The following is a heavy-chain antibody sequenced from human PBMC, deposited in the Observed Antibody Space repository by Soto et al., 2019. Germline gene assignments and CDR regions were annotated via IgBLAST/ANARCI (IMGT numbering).Heavy chain of an antibody. CDR3: ARQDTSGYAFDY. J-gene: IGHJ4*02. Sequence: PSETLSLTCTVSGGSISSSSYYWGWIRQSPGKGPEWIGYISYSGSTNYNPSLKSRVTISVDTSKNQFSLKLSSVTAADTAVYYCARQDTSGYAFDYWGQGTLVTVSS. CDR1: GGSISSSSYY. CDR2: ISYSGST. D-gene: IGHD3-22*01. V-gene: IGHV4-61*05.